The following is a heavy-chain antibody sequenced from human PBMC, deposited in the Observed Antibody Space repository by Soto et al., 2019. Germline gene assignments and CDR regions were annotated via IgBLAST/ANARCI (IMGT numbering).Heavy chain of an antibody. CDR2: ISESGGKT. V-gene: IGHV3-23*01. Sequence: EGQLLESGGGLVQPGGSLRLSCVASGFTFSSYAMAWVRQAPGKGLEWVSGISESGGKTNYAESVRGRFRISRDNSSNTLSLLMNNVSAEVTAIYYCAKDRVTIFGVVWIYGMDVWGQGTTVSVSS. CDR1: GFTFSSYA. J-gene: IGHJ6*02. D-gene: IGHD3-3*01. CDR3: AKDRVTIFGVVWIYGMDV.